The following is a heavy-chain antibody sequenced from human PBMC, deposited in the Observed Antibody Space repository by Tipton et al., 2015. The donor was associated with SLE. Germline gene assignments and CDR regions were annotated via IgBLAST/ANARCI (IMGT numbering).Heavy chain of an antibody. D-gene: IGHD6-6*01. V-gene: IGHV4-34*01. CDR3: ARAGHSSSSGYSYFYGMDV. CDR2: IYYGGST. CDR1: GGSFSAYY. J-gene: IGHJ6*02. Sequence: TLSLTCAVYGGSFSAYYWSWIRQPPGKGLEWIGYIYYGGSTYYNPSLKSRVTISVDTSKNQFSLKLSSVTAADTAVYYCARAGHSSSSGYSYFYGMDVWGQGTTVTVSS.